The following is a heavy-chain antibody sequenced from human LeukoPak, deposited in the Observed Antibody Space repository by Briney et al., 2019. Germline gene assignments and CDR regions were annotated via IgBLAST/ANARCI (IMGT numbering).Heavy chain of an antibody. D-gene: IGHD6-19*01. J-gene: IGHJ4*02. CDR2: IRSKANSYAT. CDR1: GFTFSGSA. V-gene: IGHV3-73*01. CDR3: ARRSGIAVAGAFDY. Sequence: GGSLRLSCAASGFTFSGSAMHWVRQASGKGLEWVGRIRSKANSYATAYAASVKGRFTISRDDSKNTAYLQMNSLRAEDTAVYYCARRSGIAVAGAFDYWGQGTLVTVSS.